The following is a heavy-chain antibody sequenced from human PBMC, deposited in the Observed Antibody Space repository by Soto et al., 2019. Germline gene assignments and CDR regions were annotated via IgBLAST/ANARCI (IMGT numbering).Heavy chain of an antibody. Sequence: QVQLVQSGAEVKKPGSSVKVSCKASGGTFSSYAISWVRQAPGQGLEWMGGIIPIFGTANYAQKFQGRVTITADESTSTAYMELSSLRSEETAVYYCARDLYDYVWGSPPVYYSMDVWGQGTTVTVSS. V-gene: IGHV1-69*01. D-gene: IGHD3-16*01. CDR1: GGTFSSYA. CDR3: ARDLYDYVWGSPPVYYSMDV. J-gene: IGHJ6*02. CDR2: IIPIFGTA.